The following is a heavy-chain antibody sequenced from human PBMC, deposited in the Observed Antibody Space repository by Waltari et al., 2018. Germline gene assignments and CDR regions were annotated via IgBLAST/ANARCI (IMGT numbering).Heavy chain of an antibody. J-gene: IGHJ6*02. V-gene: IGHV4-4*07. CDR2: VFTSGSP. CDR1: GGSISGYF. CDR3: ARHRRLRNKYYYDLDV. D-gene: IGHD3-16*01. Sequence: QVHLQESGPGLVKPSETLSLTCIVSGGSISGYFWSWVRPPAGKGLEWIGRVFTSGSPNYNPSLKSRVTVSLDTAKNQFSLNLISLTAADTGVYYCARHRRLRNKYYYDLDVWGQGTTVSLSS.